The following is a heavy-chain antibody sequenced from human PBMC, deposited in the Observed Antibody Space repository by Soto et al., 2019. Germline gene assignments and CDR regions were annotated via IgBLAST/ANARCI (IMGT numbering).Heavy chain of an antibody. CDR3: TSHSPDDVIRK. J-gene: IGHJ4*02. CDR1: GVTFSGSA. D-gene: IGHD2-21*01. Sequence: GESLTLSCAASGVTFSGSAMHWVWQGSGKGLEWVGSGRSNSNSYATAYAASERGRFTISRDESKNTSYMQMNRLKTEETAVYYCTSHSPDDVIRKWGQGTQVAVSS. V-gene: IGHV3-73*01. CDR2: GRSNSNSYAT.